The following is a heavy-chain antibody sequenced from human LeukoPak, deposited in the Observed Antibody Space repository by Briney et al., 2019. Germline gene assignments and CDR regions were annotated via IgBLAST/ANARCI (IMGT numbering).Heavy chain of an antibody. CDR2: IYSGGST. V-gene: IGHV3-53*01. J-gene: IGHJ4*02. CDR1: GFTVSSNY. D-gene: IGHD3-10*01. Sequence: GGSLRLSCAASGFTVSSNYMSWVRQAPGKGLEWVSVIYSGGSTYYADSVKGRFTISRDNSKNTLYLQMNSLRAEDTAVYYCARNPSGSGIPYYFDYWGQGTLVTVSS. CDR3: ARNPSGSGIPYYFDY.